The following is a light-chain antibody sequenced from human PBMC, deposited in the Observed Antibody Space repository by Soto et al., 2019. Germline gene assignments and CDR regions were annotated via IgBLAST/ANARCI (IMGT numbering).Light chain of an antibody. J-gene: IGKJ1*01. V-gene: IGKV3-20*01. Sequence: EIVLTQSPGTLSLSPGERATLSCRASQSVSNSYLAWYQQKPGQALRLLIDGASSRATGIPDRFSGSGSGTDFTLTISRLEPEDFAVYYCQQYGISTWTFGQGTKVEIK. CDR2: GAS. CDR3: QQYGISTWT. CDR1: QSVSNSY.